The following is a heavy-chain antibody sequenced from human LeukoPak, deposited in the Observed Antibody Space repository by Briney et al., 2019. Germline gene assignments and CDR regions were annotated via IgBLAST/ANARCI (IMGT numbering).Heavy chain of an antibody. CDR1: GFTFSSYE. CDR3: AKNELLWFGELLIDY. CDR2: ISGSGGST. J-gene: IGHJ4*02. V-gene: IGHV3-23*01. D-gene: IGHD3-10*01. Sequence: GGSLRLSCAASGFTFSSYEMNWVRQAPGKGLEWVSAISGSGGSTYYADSVKGRFTISRDNSKNTLYLQMNSLRAEDTAVYYCAKNELLWFGELLIDYWGQGTLVTVSS.